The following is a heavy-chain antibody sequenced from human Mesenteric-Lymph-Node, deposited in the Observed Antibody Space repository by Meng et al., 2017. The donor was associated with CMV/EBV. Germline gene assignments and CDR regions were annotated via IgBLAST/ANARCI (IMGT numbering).Heavy chain of an antibody. J-gene: IGHJ6*02. D-gene: IGHD3-9*01. V-gene: IGHV1-2*02. Sequence: ASVKVSCKASGYTFTGYHIHWVRQAPGQGLEWMGWVNPNSGGTKYAQKFQGRVTMTRDSSISTAYMELSSLGSDDTAVFYCARAEGSDWFDYSYYSMDVWGQGTTVTVSS. CDR3: ARAEGSDWFDYSYYSMDV. CDR2: VNPNSGGT. CDR1: GYTFTGYH.